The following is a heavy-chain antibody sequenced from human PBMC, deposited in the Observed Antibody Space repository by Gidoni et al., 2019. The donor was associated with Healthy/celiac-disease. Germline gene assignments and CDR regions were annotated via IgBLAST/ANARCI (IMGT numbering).Heavy chain of an antibody. CDR3: AREEEEAAVGGAFDI. CDR2: ISYDGSNK. J-gene: IGHJ3*02. Sequence: QVQLVESGGGVVQPVRSLRLSCAASGFPFRSYAMPWVRQAPGKGLEWVAVISYDGSNKYYADSVKGRFTISRDNSKNTLYLQMNSLRAEDTAVYYCAREEEEAAVGGAFDIWGQGTMVTVSS. CDR1: GFPFRSYA. D-gene: IGHD6-13*01. V-gene: IGHV3-30-3*01.